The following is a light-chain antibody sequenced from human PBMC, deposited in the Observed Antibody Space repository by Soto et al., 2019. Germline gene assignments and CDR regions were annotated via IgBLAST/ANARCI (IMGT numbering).Light chain of an antibody. Sequence: DIEMTQSPPILSVSPGEGATLSCRSSQRISTNLAWYQHIPGQAPRLLIVSSSRRPTDVPARFSGSGSGTEFTLTISSLQSEDFAVYYCQQYSNWPPITFGQGTRLEIK. CDR2: SSS. CDR3: QQYSNWPPIT. CDR1: QRISTN. V-gene: IGKV3-15*01. J-gene: IGKJ5*01.